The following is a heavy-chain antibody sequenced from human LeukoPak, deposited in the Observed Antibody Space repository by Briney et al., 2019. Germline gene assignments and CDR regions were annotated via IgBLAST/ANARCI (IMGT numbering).Heavy chain of an antibody. CDR3: ARHLGSYSDH. CDR1: GFTFSGYW. CDR2: INSDGSST. V-gene: IGHV3-74*01. D-gene: IGHD7-27*01. J-gene: IGHJ4*02. Sequence: GGSLRLSCAASGFTFSGYWMYWVRQAPGKGLVWVSLINSDGSSTNYADSVKGRFTISRDNAKNTLYLQVNSLRADDSAVYYCARHLGSYSDHWGQGTLVTVSS.